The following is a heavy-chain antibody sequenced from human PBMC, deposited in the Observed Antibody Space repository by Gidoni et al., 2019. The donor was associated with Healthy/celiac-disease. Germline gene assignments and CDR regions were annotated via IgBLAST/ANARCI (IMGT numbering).Heavy chain of an antibody. V-gene: IGHV1-2*02. Sequence: QAQLVQSGAEVKKPGASVKVSCKASGYTFTGYYMHWVRQAPGQGLEWMGWINPNSGGTNYAQKFQGRVTMTRDTFISTAYMELSRLRSDDTAVYYCARGDPKNLRGPDDAFDIWGQGTMVTVSS. J-gene: IGHJ3*02. CDR3: ARGDPKNLRGPDDAFDI. CDR2: INPNSGGT. CDR1: GYTFTGYY.